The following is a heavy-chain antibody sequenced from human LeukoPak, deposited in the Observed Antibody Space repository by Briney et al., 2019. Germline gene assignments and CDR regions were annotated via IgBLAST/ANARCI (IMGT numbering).Heavy chain of an antibody. CDR1: GGSISSYY. CDR3: ARQGGYLLRSHFDY. CDR2: IYYDGST. D-gene: IGHD5-12*01. Sequence: SETLSLTCTVSGGSISSYYWSWIRQSPGKGLEWIGYIYYDGSTNYNPSLRGRVTISVDTPKNQFSLKLSSVTAADTAVYYCARQGGYLLRSHFDYWGQGTLVTVSS. V-gene: IGHV4-59*08. J-gene: IGHJ4*02.